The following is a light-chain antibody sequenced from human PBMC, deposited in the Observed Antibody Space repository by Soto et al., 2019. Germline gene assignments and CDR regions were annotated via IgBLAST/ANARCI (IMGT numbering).Light chain of an antibody. CDR2: DAS. Sequence: EIVLTQSPATLSLSPGERATLSCRASQSVDSYLAWYQQKPGQAPRLLIHDASYRATGIPGRFSGSGSGTDFTLTISSLEPEDFAVYYCQQYNNWPYTFGQGTKLEI. V-gene: IGKV3-11*01. CDR1: QSVDSY. J-gene: IGKJ2*01. CDR3: QQYNNWPYT.